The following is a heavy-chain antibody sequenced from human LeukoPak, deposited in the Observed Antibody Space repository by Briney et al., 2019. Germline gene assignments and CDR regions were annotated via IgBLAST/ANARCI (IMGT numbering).Heavy chain of an antibody. CDR1: GFTFSSYG. CDR3: ARGQGWFGELFPVDY. V-gene: IGHV3-33*01. CDR2: IWYDGSNK. J-gene: IGHJ4*02. Sequence: GRSLRLSCAASGFTFSSYGMHWVRQAPGKGLEWVAVIWYDGSNKYYADSVKGRFTISRDNSKNTLYLQMNSLRAEDKAVYYCARGQGWFGELFPVDYWGQGTLVTVSS. D-gene: IGHD3-10*01.